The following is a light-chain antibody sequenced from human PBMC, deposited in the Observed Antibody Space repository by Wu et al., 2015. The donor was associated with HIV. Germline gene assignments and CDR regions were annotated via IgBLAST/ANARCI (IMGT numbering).Light chain of an antibody. V-gene: IGKV3-20*01. CDR1: QSVSSN. Sequence: EIVMTQSPATLSVSPGERATLSCRASQSVSSNLAWYQQKPGQAPRLLIYGASTRATGIPDRFSGSGSGTDFTLTISGLEPEDSAVYYCQQYGDSPPTTFGQGTRLEIK. J-gene: IGKJ5*01. CDR2: GAS. CDR3: QQYGDSPPTT.